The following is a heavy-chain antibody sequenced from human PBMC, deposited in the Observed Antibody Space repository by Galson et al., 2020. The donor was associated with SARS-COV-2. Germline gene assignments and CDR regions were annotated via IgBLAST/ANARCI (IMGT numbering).Heavy chain of an antibody. D-gene: IGHD5-18*01. V-gene: IGHV3-48*01. CDR3: AKDILDGYRYGYQYDS. J-gene: IGHJ4*02. Sequence: GGSLRLSCAASGFNFTSYSMIWVRQAPGKGLEWVSYISATGVTLNYADSVKGRFTTARDNAKNSLYLQMNRLRADDTAVYYCAKDILDGYRYGYQYDSWGQGTLVTVSS. CDR2: ISATGVTL. CDR1: GFNFTSYS.